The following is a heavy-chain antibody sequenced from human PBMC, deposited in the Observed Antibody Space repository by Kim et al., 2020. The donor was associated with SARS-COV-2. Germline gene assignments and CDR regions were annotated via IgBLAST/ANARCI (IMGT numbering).Heavy chain of an antibody. CDR3: ARDSSGYYDPTVAEYYYYYGTTV. Sequence: GGSLRLSCAASGFTFSSYSMNWVRQAPGKGLEWVSYISSSSSTIYYADSVKGRFTISRDNAKNSLYLQMNSLRDEDTAVYYCARDSSGYYDPTVAEYYYYYGTTVWGQGTTVTVSS. J-gene: IGHJ6*02. CDR1: GFTFSSYS. CDR2: ISSSSSTI. V-gene: IGHV3-48*02. D-gene: IGHD3-22*01.